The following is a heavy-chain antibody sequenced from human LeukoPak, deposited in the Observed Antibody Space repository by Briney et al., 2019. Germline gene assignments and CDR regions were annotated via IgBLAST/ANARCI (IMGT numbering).Heavy chain of an antibody. CDR3: AKAPSSGYYLASSHFDY. V-gene: IGHV3-48*01. J-gene: IGHJ4*02. CDR2: TSSSSSTI. D-gene: IGHD3-22*01. CDR1: GFTFSSYS. Sequence: GGSLRLSCAASGFTFSSYSMHWVRQAPGKGLEWVSYTSSSSSTIYYADSVKGRFTISRDNSKNTLYLQMNSLRAEDTAVYYCAKAPSSGYYLASSHFDYWGQGTLVTVSS.